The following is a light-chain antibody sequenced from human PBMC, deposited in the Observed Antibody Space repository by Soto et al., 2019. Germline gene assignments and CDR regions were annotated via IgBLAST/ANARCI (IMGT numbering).Light chain of an antibody. CDR3: SSFTSSINCV. J-gene: IGLJ1*01. CDR1: SSDVGGYNS. Sequence: QSVLTQPASVSGSPGQSITISCTGTSSDVGGYNSVSWYRQDPGKAPKLIIYDVTYRPSGVSNRFSGSKSGNTASLTISGLQSEDEAHYHCSSFTSSINCVLGNGTKVT. V-gene: IGLV2-14*01. CDR2: DVT.